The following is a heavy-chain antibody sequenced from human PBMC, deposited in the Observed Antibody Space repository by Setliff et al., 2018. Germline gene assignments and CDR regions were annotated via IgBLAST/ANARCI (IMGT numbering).Heavy chain of an antibody. J-gene: IGHJ4*02. CDR3: ARGVSSVSWTPRY. Sequence: SETLSLTCNVSGDSMNDNHWTWIRQPPGKGLEWIGYIYTSGGTNYNPSLKSRVTISVDMSKNQFSLQLSSVIAADTAVYYCARGVSSVSWTPRYWGRGILVTVSS. CDR2: IYTSGGT. V-gene: IGHV4-4*08. CDR1: GDSMNDNH. D-gene: IGHD6-19*01.